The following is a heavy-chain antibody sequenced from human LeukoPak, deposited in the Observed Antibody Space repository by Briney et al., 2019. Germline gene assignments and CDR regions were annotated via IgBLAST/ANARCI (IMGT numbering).Heavy chain of an antibody. J-gene: IGHJ4*02. D-gene: IGHD3-10*01. CDR3: AKESSGRYYFDY. Sequence: GGTLRLSCAASGFTFSSYGMSWVRQAPGKGLEWVSAISGSGGSTYYADSVKGRFTISRDNSKNTLYLQMNSLRAEDTAVYYCAKESSGRYYFDYWGQGALVTVSS. CDR1: GFTFSSYG. V-gene: IGHV3-23*01. CDR2: ISGSGGST.